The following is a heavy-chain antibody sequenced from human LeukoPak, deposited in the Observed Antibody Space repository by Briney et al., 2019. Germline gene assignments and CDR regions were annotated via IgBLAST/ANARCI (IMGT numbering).Heavy chain of an antibody. Sequence: GASVKVSCKASGYTFTSYGISWVRQAPGQGLEWMGWINPNSGGTNYAQKFQGRVTMTRDTSISTAYMELSRLRSDDTAVYYCARDSKGLASSADYMDVWGKGTTVTVSS. CDR2: INPNSGGT. J-gene: IGHJ6*03. CDR3: ARDSKGLASSADYMDV. D-gene: IGHD6-6*01. V-gene: IGHV1-2*02. CDR1: GYTFTSYG.